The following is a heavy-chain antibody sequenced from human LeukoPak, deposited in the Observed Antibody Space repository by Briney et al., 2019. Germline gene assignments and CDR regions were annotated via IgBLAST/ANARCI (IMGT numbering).Heavy chain of an antibody. D-gene: IGHD4-17*01. CDR2: IKSKTDGGTT. CDR1: GFTFGDHY. CDR3: TTDSFDYGDYESY. Sequence: GGSLRLSCAASGFTFGDHYMSWLRRAPGKGLEWVGRIKSKTDGGTTDYAAPVKGRFTISRDDSKNTLYLQMNSLKTEDTAVYYCTTDSFDYGDYESYWGQGTLVTVSS. V-gene: IGHV3-15*01. J-gene: IGHJ4*02.